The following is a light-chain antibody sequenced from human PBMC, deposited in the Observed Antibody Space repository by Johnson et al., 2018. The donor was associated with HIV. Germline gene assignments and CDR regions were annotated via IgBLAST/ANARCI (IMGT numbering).Light chain of an antibody. CDR3: AAWDDSLNGFYV. J-gene: IGLJ1*01. CDR1: SSNIGSNT. CDR2: SNN. V-gene: IGLV1-44*01. Sequence: QSVLTQPPSVSAAPGQKVTISCSGSSSNIGSNTVNWYQQLQGTAPKLLLYSNNQRPSGVPDRFSGSKSGTSASLAISGLQSGDEADYYCAAWDDSLNGFYVFGTGTKVTVL.